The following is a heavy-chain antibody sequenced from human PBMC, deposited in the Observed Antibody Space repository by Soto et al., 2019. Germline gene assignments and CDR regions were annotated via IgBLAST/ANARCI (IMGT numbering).Heavy chain of an antibody. CDR1: GYTFTNNA. V-gene: IGHV1-8*01. Sequence: DSVKVSCKASGYTFTNNAINLMLKAPGQGLEWIGWMNTNTNTTDSAEVFEGRVSLTWDTSISTAYMQLNSLKIDDTAVYYCAREVVETTTLWLGPWGQGTLVTVSS. J-gene: IGHJ5*02. CDR2: MNTNTNTT. D-gene: IGHD1-26*01. CDR3: AREVVETTTLWLGP.